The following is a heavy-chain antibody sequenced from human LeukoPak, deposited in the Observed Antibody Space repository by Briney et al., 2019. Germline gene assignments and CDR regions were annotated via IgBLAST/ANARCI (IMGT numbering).Heavy chain of an antibody. CDR1: GFTLSSYS. CDR2: ISSSSSYI. D-gene: IGHD5-18*01. CDR3: ARAGVDTAMGFDY. V-gene: IGHV3-21*01. J-gene: IGHJ4*02. Sequence: PGGSLRLSCAASGFTLSSYSMNWVRQAPGKGLEWVSSISSSSSYIYYADSVKGRFTISRDNAKNSLYLQMNSLRAEDTAVYYCARAGVDTAMGFDYWGQGTLVTVSS.